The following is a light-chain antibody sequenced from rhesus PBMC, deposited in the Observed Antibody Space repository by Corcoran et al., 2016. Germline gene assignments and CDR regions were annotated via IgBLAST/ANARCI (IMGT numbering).Light chain of an antibody. V-gene: IGKV1-44*01. Sequence: DIQMTQSPSSLSAPVGDRVTITCRASQTISSYLAWYQQKPGKVPKLLIYSASRLESGVPSRFSGSGSGTKFTLTISSLQPEDFATYYCQQPNSHPRTFGQGTKVEIK. CDR3: QQPNSHPRT. CDR1: QTISSY. CDR2: SAS. J-gene: IGKJ1*01.